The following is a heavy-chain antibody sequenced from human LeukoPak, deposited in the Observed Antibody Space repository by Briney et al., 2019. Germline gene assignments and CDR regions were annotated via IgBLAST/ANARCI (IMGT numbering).Heavy chain of an antibody. J-gene: IGHJ5*02. CDR2: IKSKNVGGTT. CDR3: TSHAAFDP. V-gene: IGHV3-15*01. CDR1: GFTFNNAW. Sequence: GGSLRLSCAASGFTFNNAWMNWVRQAPGKGLEWVGRIKSKNVGGTTDYAAPVKGRFTISRDDSKNTVYLQMNSLKIEDTAVYYCTSHAAFDPWGQGTLVTISS.